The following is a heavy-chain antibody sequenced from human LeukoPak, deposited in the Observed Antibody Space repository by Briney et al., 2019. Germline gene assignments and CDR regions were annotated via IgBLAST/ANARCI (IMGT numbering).Heavy chain of an antibody. CDR1: GFTFNIYS. J-gene: IGHJ3*02. D-gene: IGHD1-26*01. V-gene: IGHV3-21*01. Sequence: PGGSLRLSCAASGFTFNIYSMNWVRQAPGKGLEWVSSIRSSSSYIYYADSVKGRFTISRDNAKNSLYLQMNSLRAEDTAVYYCARVVGATDWNAFDIWGQGTMVTVSS. CDR3: ARVVGATDWNAFDI. CDR2: IRSSSSYI.